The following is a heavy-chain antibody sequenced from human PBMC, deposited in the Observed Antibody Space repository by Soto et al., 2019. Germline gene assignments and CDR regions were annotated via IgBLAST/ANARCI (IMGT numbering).Heavy chain of an antibody. J-gene: IGHJ6*02. V-gene: IGHV1-58*01. Sequence: SVKVSCKASGFTFTSSAVQWVRQARGQRLEWIGWIVVGSGNTNYAQKFQERVTITRDMSTSTAYMELSSLRSEDTAVYYCAAEEAELEDYYYGMDAWGQGTTVTVSS. D-gene: IGHD1-1*01. CDR1: GFTFTSSA. CDR2: IVVGSGNT. CDR3: AAEEAELEDYYYGMDA.